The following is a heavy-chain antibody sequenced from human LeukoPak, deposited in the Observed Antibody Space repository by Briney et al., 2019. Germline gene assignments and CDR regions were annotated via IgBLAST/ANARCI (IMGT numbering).Heavy chain of an antibody. D-gene: IGHD3-16*01. CDR2: IYTSGST. Sequence: SETLSLTCTVSGGSISSYYWSWIRQPAGKGLEWIGRIYTSGSTNYNPSLKSRVTMTVDTSKNQFSLRLSSVTAADTAVFYCASLRVPGYFDYWGQGTLVTVSS. CDR1: GGSISSYY. V-gene: IGHV4-4*07. J-gene: IGHJ4*03. CDR3: ASLRVPGYFDY.